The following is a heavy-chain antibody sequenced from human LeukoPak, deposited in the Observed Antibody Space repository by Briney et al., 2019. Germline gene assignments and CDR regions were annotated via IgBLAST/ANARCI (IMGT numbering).Heavy chain of an antibody. CDR3: ARTINFDFWSGYYGAFDI. J-gene: IGHJ3*02. V-gene: IGHV3-48*01. CDR1: GFTFSSCS. D-gene: IGHD3-3*01. CDR2: ISGRSTTI. Sequence: GGSLRLSCEASGFTFSSCSMNWVRQAPGKGLEWVSFISGRSTTIYYADSVKGRFTISRDNARNSLSLQMNSLRTEDTAVYYCARTINFDFWSGYYGAFDIWGQGTMVTVSS.